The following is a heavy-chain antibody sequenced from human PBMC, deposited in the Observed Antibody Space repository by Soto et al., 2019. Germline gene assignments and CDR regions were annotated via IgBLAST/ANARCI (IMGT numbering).Heavy chain of an antibody. V-gene: IGHV4-39*01. Sequence: SETLSLTCTVSGGSISSSSYYWGWIRQPPGKGLEWIGSIYYSGSTYYNPSLKSRVTMTRDTSISTAYMELSRLRSDDTAVYYCARGSIAARLDNWFDPWGQGTLVTVSS. CDR2: IYYSGST. J-gene: IGHJ5*02. CDR3: ARGSIAARLDNWFDP. D-gene: IGHD6-6*01. CDR1: GGSISSSSYY.